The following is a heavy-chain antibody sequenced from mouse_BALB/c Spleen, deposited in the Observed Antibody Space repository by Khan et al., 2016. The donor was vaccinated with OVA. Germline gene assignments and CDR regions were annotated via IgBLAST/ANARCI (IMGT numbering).Heavy chain of an antibody. CDR2: IGPGSGNP. CDR1: GYTFTSYW. J-gene: IGHJ4*01. Sequence: DLVKPGASVKLSCKASGYTFTSYWINWIKQRPGQGLEWVGHIGPGSGNPHYNKIFKGKATLTVDTSSSTVYIQLSSLSSEDSAVYFCARSNYNGNSLYAMGYWGQGTSVTISS. V-gene: IGHV1S41*01. D-gene: IGHD1-1*01. CDR3: ARSNYNGNSLYAMGY.